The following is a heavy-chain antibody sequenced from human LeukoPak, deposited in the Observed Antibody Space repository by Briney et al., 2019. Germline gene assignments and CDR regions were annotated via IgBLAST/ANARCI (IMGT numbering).Heavy chain of an antibody. Sequence: SETLSLTCTVSGGSISSSSYYWGWIRQPPGKGLEWIGSIYYSGSTYYNPSLKSRVTISVDTSKNQFSLKLSSVTAADTAVYYCARFSGGLADYFDYWGQGTLVTVSS. CDR3: ARFSGGLADYFDY. D-gene: IGHD3-10*01. J-gene: IGHJ4*02. CDR1: GGSISSSSYY. CDR2: IYYSGST. V-gene: IGHV4-39*07.